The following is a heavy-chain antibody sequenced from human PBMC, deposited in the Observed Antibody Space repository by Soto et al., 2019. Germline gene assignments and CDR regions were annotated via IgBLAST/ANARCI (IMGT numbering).Heavy chain of an antibody. CDR2: ISSSSSYI. CDR1: GFTFSSYS. CDR3: ARVDTAMAEPNWFDP. D-gene: IGHD5-18*01. V-gene: IGHV3-21*01. Sequence: VQLVESGGGLVKPGGSLRLSCAASGFTFSSYSMNWVRQAPGKGLEWVSSISSSSSYIYYADSVKGRFTISRDNAKNSLYLQMNSLRAEDTAVYYCARVDTAMAEPNWFDPWGQGTLVTVSS. J-gene: IGHJ5*02.